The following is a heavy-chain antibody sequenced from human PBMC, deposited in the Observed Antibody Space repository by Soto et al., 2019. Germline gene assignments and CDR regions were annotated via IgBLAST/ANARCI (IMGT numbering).Heavy chain of an antibody. J-gene: IGHJ3*02. CDR1: GDSRINYY. CDR2: MYYSGST. V-gene: IGHV4-59*08. D-gene: IGHD1-26*01. CDR3: ASSGRYYSDPFEI. Sequence: SETLSLTCTVSGDSRINYYWSWIRQPPGKGLEWIGYMYYSGSTNYNPSLKSRVTISVDTSKNQFSLKLSSVTAADTAVYYVASSGRYYSDPFEIWGQGTMVPV.